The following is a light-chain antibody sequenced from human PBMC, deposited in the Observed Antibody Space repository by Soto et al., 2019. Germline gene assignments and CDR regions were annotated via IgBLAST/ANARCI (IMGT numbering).Light chain of an antibody. CDR3: KSYTSSSTYV. CDR1: SSDVGSYNR. V-gene: IGLV2-18*03. Sequence: QSALTQPPSVSGSPGQSVTISCTGTSSDVGSYNRVSWYQQPPGTAPKLMIYEVSNRPSGVPDRFSGSKSGNTASLTTSGLQAEDEADYYCKSYTSSSTYVFGPGTKVTVL. CDR2: EVS. J-gene: IGLJ1*01.